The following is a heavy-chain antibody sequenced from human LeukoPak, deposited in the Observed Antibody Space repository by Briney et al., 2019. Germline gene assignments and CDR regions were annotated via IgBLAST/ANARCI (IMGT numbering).Heavy chain of an antibody. CDR3: ARGIRQSYDFWSGYWETYYYYGMDV. Sequence: SVKVSCKASGGTFSSYAISWVRQAPGQGLEWMGRIIPILGIANYAQKFQGRVTITADKSTSTAYMELSSLRSEDTAVYYCARGIRQSYDFWSGYWETYYYYGMDVWGQGTTVTVSS. CDR2: IIPILGIA. CDR1: GGTFSSYA. J-gene: IGHJ6*02. D-gene: IGHD3-3*01. V-gene: IGHV1-69*04.